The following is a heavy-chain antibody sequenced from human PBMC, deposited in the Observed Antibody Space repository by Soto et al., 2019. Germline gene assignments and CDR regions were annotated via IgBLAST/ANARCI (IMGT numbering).Heavy chain of an antibody. CDR3: ASQDYDKSVYYFDY. CDR2: IYNGGIP. J-gene: IGHJ4*02. Sequence: SETLSLTCTVSGGSVSSQYWSWIRQPAGKGLEWIGRIYNGGIPLIHPSLESRVALSLDTSKNQFSLTLSSVTAADTAIYSCASQDYDKSVYYFDYWGRGALVTVSS. CDR1: GGSVSSQY. V-gene: IGHV4-4*07. D-gene: IGHD3-22*01.